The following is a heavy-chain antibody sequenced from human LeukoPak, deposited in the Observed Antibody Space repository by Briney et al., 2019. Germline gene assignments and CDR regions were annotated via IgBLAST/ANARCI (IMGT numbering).Heavy chain of an antibody. CDR2: IYTSGST. Sequence: PSETLSLTCTVSCGSISSYYLSWIRQPAGKGLEWIGRIYTSGSTNYNPSLKSRVTMSVDTSKNQFSLKLSSVTAADTAVYYCARVKVVRGVSEFDYWGQGTLVTVSS. CDR3: ARVKVVRGVSEFDY. D-gene: IGHD3-10*01. CDR1: CGSISSYY. J-gene: IGHJ4*02. V-gene: IGHV4-4*07.